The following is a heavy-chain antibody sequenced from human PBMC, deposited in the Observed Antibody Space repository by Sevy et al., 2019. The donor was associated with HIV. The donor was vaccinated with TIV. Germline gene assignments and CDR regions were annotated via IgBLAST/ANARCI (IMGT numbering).Heavy chain of an antibody. Sequence: GGSLRLSCAASGFTFGDYWLTWVRQVPGKGLEWVANIKQGGSETYYADSVKGRFSISRDKAKNSRYLQMNSLIADGQAVYYCARCQPDNYYHDGAVYYGLLFDHWGQGALVTVSS. D-gene: IGHD3-9*01. CDR1: GFTFGDYW. CDR3: ARCQPDNYYHDGAVYYGLLFDH. V-gene: IGHV3-7*01. CDR2: IKQGGSET. J-gene: IGHJ4*02.